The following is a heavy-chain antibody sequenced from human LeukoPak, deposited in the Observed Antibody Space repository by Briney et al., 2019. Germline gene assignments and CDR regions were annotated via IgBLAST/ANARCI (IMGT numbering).Heavy chain of an antibody. CDR1: GYSFTNYW. D-gene: IGHD6-19*01. V-gene: IGHV5-51*01. CDR3: ARRIAVAGTPHYYYYMDV. J-gene: IGHJ6*03. Sequence: GESLKISCKGSGYSFTNYWIGWVRQMPGKGLKWMGIIYPGDSDTRYSPSFQGQVTISADKSISTAYLQWSSLKASDTAMYYCARRIAVAGTPHYYYYMDVWGKGTTVTVSS. CDR2: IYPGDSDT.